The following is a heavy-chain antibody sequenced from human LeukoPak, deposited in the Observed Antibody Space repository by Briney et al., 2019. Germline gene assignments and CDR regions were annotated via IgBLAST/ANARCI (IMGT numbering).Heavy chain of an antibody. J-gene: IGHJ6*02. CDR1: GFTFSTSW. CDR2: INSDGSST. CDR3: VRDHYYSMDV. V-gene: IGHV3-74*03. Sequence: PGGSLRLSCAASGFTFSTSWLHWVRQAPGKGLVWVSRINSDGSSTTYADSVKGRFTISRDNPKNTLYLQMNSLRAEDTAVYYCVRDHYYSMDVWGQGTTVTLS.